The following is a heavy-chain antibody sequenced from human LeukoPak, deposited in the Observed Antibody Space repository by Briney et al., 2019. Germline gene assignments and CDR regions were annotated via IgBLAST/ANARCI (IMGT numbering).Heavy chain of an antibody. CDR2: IYYSGST. CDR1: GGSISSGGYY. CDR3: ARGLSRPYYFDY. J-gene: IGHJ4*02. Sequence: SQTLSLTCTVSGGSISSGGYYWSWIRQHPGKGLEWIGYIYYSGSTYYNPSLKSRVTISVDTSKNQFSLKLSSVTAADTAVYYCARGLSRPYYFDYWGQGTLVTVSS. D-gene: IGHD6-19*01. V-gene: IGHV4-31*03.